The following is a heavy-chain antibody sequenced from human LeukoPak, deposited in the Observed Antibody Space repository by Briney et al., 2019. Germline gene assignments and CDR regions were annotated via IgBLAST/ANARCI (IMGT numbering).Heavy chain of an antibody. V-gene: IGHV3-53*04. CDR3: ARVDTVMAYYFDL. J-gene: IGHJ4*02. D-gene: IGHD5-18*01. Sequence: GGSPRLSCAASGFTVSTNCMTWVRQAPGKGLEWVSTIYSGGTTYYADSVMGRFTISRHNSRNTLYLQMNSLRAEDTAVYYCARVDTVMAYYFDLWGQGTLVTVSS. CDR1: GFTVSTNC. CDR2: IYSGGTT.